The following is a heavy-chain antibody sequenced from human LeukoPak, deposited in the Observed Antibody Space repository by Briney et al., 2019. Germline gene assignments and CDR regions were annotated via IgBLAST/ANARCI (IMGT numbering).Heavy chain of an antibody. D-gene: IGHD6-13*01. CDR2: IYHSGST. J-gene: IGHJ4*02. CDR1: GGSISSTNW. V-gene: IGHV4-4*02. CDR3: ANIAAAGPGTPFFNY. Sequence: PSETLSLTCAVSGGSISSTNWWSWVRQPPGKGLEWIGDIYHSGSTNCNPSLQSRVTISVDKSKNQFSLKLISVTAADTAVYYCANIAAAGPGTPFFNYWGQGTLVTVSS.